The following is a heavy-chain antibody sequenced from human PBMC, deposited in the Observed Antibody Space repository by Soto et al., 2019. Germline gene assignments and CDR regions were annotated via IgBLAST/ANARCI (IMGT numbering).Heavy chain of an antibody. CDR2: IIPTFGTP. J-gene: IGHJ4*02. CDR3: ASERSAKYCDF. D-gene: IGHD2-15*01. CDR1: GGTFSSHG. Sequence: QVQLVQSGTVVQRRGSSVKVSCQASGGTFSSHGMAWVRQAPGQGLEWMGGIIPTFGTPTYAPEFQGRVTITADKSTNPAYMELCSLRSEDTGVYYCASERSAKYCDFWGQGTLITVSS. V-gene: IGHV1-69*06.